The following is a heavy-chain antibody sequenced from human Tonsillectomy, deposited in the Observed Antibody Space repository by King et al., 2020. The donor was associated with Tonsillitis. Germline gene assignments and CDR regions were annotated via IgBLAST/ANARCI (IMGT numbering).Heavy chain of an antibody. D-gene: IGHD3-10*01. CDR2: IYYSGST. CDR1: GGSISSGDYY. J-gene: IGHJ6*02. CDR3: ARVGFGRGYGMDV. V-gene: IGHV4-30-4*01. Sequence: QLQESGPGLVKPSQTLSLTCTVSGGSISSGDYYWSWIRQPPGKGREWIGYIYYSGSTSYNPSLKSRVTISVDTSKNQFSLKLSSLTAADTAVYYCARVGFGRGYGMDVWGQGTTVTVSS.